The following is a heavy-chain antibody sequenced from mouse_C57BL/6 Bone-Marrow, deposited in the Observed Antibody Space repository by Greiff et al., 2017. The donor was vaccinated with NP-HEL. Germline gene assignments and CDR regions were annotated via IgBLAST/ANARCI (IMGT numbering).Heavy chain of an antibody. V-gene: IGHV1-4*01. CDR1: GYTFTSYT. Sequence: QVQLQQSGAELARPGASVKMSCKASGYTFTSYTMHWVKQRPGQGLEWIGYINPSSGYTKYNQKFKDKATLTADKSSSTAYMQLSSLTSEDSAVYYCASNGSFYAMDYWGQGTSVTVSS. CDR3: ASNGSFYAMDY. CDR2: INPSSGYT. J-gene: IGHJ4*01. D-gene: IGHD1-1*01.